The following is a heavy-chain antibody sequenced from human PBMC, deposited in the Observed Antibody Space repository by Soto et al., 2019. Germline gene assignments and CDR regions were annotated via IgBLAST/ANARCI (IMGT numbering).Heavy chain of an antibody. Sequence: QITLKESGPTLVKPTQTLTLTCTFSGFSLSTGGLGVGWIRQPPGEALEWLALIYWDDDKRYSPSLRSRLTITKDHSQNQVVLIMTNMDPVDTATYYCVHSRCGGDCLRSYSSHYYYGMDVWGQGTTVTVSS. CDR1: GFSLSTGGLG. J-gene: IGHJ6*02. CDR2: IYWDDDK. CDR3: VHSRCGGDCLRSYSSHYYYGMDV. V-gene: IGHV2-5*02. D-gene: IGHD2-21*02.